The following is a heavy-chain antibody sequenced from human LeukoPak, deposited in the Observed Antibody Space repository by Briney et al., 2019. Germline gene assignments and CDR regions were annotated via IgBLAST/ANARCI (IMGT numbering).Heavy chain of an antibody. CDR1: GFTFSDAW. D-gene: IGHD2-15*01. CDR2: IKSKSDGRTI. J-gene: IGHJ4*02. CDR3: TTRRQDGW. Sequence: GGSLRLSCVGSGFTFSDAWMSWVRQAPGKGLEWVGRIKSKSDGRTIDYAAPVKGRFTISRDDSRNTLYLQMNSLKTEDTAVYYCTTRRQDGWWGQGTLVTVS. V-gene: IGHV3-15*01.